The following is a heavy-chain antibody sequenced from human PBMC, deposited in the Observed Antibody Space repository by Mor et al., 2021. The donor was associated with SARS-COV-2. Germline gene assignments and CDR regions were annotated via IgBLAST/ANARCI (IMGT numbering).Heavy chain of an antibody. V-gene: IGHV3-21*01. D-gene: IGHD6-25*01. CDR3: ARGAEGMDV. CDR2: ISSSSSYI. Sequence: EWVSSISSSSSYIYYADSVKGRFTISRDNAKNSLYLQMNSLRAEDTAVYYCARGAEGMDVWGQGTTVTV. J-gene: IGHJ6*02.